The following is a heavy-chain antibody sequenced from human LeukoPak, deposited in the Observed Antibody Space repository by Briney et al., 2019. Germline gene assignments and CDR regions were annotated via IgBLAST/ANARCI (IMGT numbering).Heavy chain of an antibody. D-gene: IGHD3-3*01. J-gene: IGHJ3*02. CDR1: GFTFSSYS. CDR2: ISSSSSYI. V-gene: IGHV3-21*01. Sequence: GGSLRLSCAASGFTFSSYSMNWVRQAPGKGLEWVSSISSSSSYIYYADSVKGRFTISRDNAKNSPYLQMNSLRAEDTAVYYCARDQVLEWLLYGDAFDIWGQGTMVTVSS. CDR3: ARDQVLEWLLYGDAFDI.